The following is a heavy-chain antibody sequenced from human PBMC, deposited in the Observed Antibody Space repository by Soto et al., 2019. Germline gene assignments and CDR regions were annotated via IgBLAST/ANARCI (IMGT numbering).Heavy chain of an antibody. Sequence: PGGSLRLSCTASGFSFGDYAMNWVHQAPGKGLEWVGLIRSKTYGGTTEYAASVKGRFTISRDDSKSIVSLQMNSLKTEDTAVYYCSTIFWPFAYWGQGTLVTVSS. V-gene: IGHV3-49*04. J-gene: IGHJ4*02. CDR2: IRSKTYGGTT. CDR3: STIFWPFAY. D-gene: IGHD3-9*01. CDR1: GFSFGDYA.